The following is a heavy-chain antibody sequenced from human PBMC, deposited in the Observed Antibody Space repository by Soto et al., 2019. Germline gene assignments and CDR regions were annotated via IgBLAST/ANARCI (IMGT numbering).Heavy chain of an antibody. J-gene: IGHJ4*02. V-gene: IGHV4-30-4*01. Sequence: QVQLQESGPGLVKPSQTLSLTCTVSGGSTSSDNYWSWIRQPPGQGLEWIGHIYYSGNTDYNPSLKSRLAISIDTSKNQFSLKLSSVTAADTAVYCCAREGGESSDGLYYFDSWGQGSLVTVSS. D-gene: IGHD3-16*01. CDR1: GGSTSSDNY. CDR2: IYYSGNT. CDR3: AREGGESSDGLYYFDS.